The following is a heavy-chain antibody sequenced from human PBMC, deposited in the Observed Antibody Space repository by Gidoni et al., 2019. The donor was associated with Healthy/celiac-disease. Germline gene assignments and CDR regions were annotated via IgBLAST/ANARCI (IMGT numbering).Heavy chain of an antibody. J-gene: IGHJ4*02. CDR1: GGTFSSYA. Sequence: HVQLVQSGAEVKKPGSSVKFSCKASGGTFSSYAISWVRQAPGLGLEWMGGIIPILGTASYAQKFQGSVTITADVSTSTAYMELSTLRSEDTAVYYCARDGGSSSMMGYWGQGTLVTVSS. CDR3: ARDGGSSSMMGY. V-gene: IGHV1-69*01. CDR2: IIPILGTA. D-gene: IGHD6-6*01.